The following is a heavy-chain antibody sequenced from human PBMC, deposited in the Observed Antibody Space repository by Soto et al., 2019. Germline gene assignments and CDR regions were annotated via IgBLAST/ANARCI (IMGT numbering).Heavy chain of an antibody. J-gene: IGHJ6*02. V-gene: IGHV3-21*01. D-gene: IGHD6-13*01. Sequence: GGSLRLSCAASGFTFSSYSMNWVRQAPGKGLEWVSSISSSSSYIYYADSVKGRFTISRDNAKNSLYLQMNSLRAEDTAVYYCARDRGDSSSWYRGGMDVWGQGTTVTVSS. CDR2: ISSSSSYI. CDR1: GFTFSSYS. CDR3: ARDRGDSSSWYRGGMDV.